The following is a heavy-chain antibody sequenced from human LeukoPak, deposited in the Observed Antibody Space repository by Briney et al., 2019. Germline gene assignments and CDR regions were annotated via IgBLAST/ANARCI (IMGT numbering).Heavy chain of an antibody. CDR3: ARDIGTAPGWFDS. CDR1: GFTFRYYA. CDR2: ISNDGARR. Sequence: GGSLRLSCAASGFTFRYYAMHWVRQAPGKGLEYVSTISNDGARRNYANSVKGRFSISRDNSKSTLHLQMGRLRAEDMAVYYCARDIGTAPGWFDSWGQGTLVTVSS. V-gene: IGHV3-64*01. J-gene: IGHJ5*01. D-gene: IGHD2-21*02.